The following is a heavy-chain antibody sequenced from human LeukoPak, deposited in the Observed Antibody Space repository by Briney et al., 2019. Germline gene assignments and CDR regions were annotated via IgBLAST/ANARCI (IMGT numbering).Heavy chain of an antibody. D-gene: IGHD4-17*01. V-gene: IGHV3-53*01. J-gene: IGHJ6*02. CDR1: GITVSSNY. CDR3: ARDPRTTGKSSYGMDV. Sequence: PGGSLRLSCAASGITVSSNYMSWVRQPPGKGLEWVSIIYSGGTTYYADYVQGRFTISRDNSKNTVYLQMNSLRVEDTAVYYCARDPRTTGKSSYGMDVWGQGTTVTVSS. CDR2: IYSGGTT.